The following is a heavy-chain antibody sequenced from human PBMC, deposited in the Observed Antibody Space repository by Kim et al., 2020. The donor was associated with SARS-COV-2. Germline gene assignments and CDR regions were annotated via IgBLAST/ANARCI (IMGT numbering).Heavy chain of an antibody. CDR1: GFTFSSYG. CDR3: ARAGDDSSGYVDY. CDR2: IWYDGSNK. D-gene: IGHD3-22*01. J-gene: IGHJ4*02. V-gene: IGHV3-33*01. Sequence: GGSLRLSCAASGFTFSSYGMHWVRQAPGKGLEWVAVIWYDGSNKYYADSVKGRFTISRDNSKNTLYLQMNSLRAEDTAVYYCARAGDDSSGYVDYWGQGTLVTVSS.